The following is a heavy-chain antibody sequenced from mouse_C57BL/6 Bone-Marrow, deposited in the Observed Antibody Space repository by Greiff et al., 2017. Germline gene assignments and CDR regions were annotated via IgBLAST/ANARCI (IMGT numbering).Heavy chain of an antibody. J-gene: IGHJ2*01. Sequence: EVQLQQSGPELVKPGDSVKISCKASGYSFTGYFMNWVMQSHGKSLEWIGRINPYNGDTFYNQKFKGKATLTVDKSSSTAHMELRSLTSEDSAVYYCARAYYDYDVIDYWGQGTTLTVSS. D-gene: IGHD2-4*01. CDR1: GYSFTGYF. CDR3: ARAYYDYDVIDY. CDR2: INPYNGDT. V-gene: IGHV1-20*01.